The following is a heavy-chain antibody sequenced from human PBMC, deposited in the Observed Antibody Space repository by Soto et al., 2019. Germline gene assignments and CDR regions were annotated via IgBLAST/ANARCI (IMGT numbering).Heavy chain of an antibody. V-gene: IGHV4-34*01. J-gene: IGHJ4*02. Sequence: PSETLSLTCAVYGGSFSGDYGSWIRQPPGKGLEWIGESNHSGSTNYNPALKSRVTISVDTSKHHFSLTLSSLTAADTAVYYCARAKPIAARSYFAYWGQGTLVTVSS. CDR3: ARAKPIAARSYFAY. D-gene: IGHD6-6*01. CDR2: SNHSGST. CDR1: GGSFSGDY.